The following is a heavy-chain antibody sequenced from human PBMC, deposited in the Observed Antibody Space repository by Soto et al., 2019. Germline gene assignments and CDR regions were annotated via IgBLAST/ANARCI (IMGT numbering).Heavy chain of an antibody. V-gene: IGHV3-23*01. CDR1: GFTFSSYG. J-gene: IGHJ4*02. D-gene: IGHD3-10*01. Sequence: EVQLLESGGGLVQPGGSLRLSCAAYGFTFSSYGMTWVRQAPGKGLEWVSFSSATGAGTYYADSVKGRFTISRDNSKNPLSPRTTSRRADATAVYYCAKDRRAWGNYGLESDFWGQGAVVILSS. CDR2: SSATGAGT. CDR3: AKDRRAWGNYGLESDF.